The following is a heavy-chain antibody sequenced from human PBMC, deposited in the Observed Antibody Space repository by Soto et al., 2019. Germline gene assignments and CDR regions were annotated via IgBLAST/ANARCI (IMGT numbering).Heavy chain of an antibody. CDR3: AKGRPPFDL. V-gene: IGHV3-23*01. Sequence: EVQLLESGGGLVQPGGSLRLSCAASQFTFSYYAMGWVRQAPGKGLEWVSHISGAGGSTNYAGSVKGRFAISRDNSEHHLYLQMNSLSAEDTAVYYCAKGRPPFDLWGRGTLVIVSS. J-gene: IGHJ2*01. D-gene: IGHD6-6*01. CDR1: QFTFSYYA. CDR2: ISGAGGST.